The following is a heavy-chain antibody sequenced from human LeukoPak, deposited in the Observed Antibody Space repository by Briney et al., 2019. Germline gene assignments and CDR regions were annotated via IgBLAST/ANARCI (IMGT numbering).Heavy chain of an antibody. CDR3: AKGEQQLGYNWFDP. CDR2: ISWNSGSI. D-gene: IGHD6-13*01. CDR1: GFTFDDYA. Sequence: PGRSLRLSCAASGFTFDDYAMHGVRQAPGKGLEGVAGISWNSGSIGYAYSVKRRFTISRDNAKTSLYLQMNSLRAEDTALYYCAKGEQQLGYNWFDPWGQGTLVTVSS. V-gene: IGHV3-9*01. J-gene: IGHJ5*02.